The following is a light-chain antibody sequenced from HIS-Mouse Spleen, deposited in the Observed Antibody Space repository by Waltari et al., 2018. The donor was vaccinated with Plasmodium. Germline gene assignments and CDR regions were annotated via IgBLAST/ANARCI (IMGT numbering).Light chain of an antibody. V-gene: IGKV1-33*01. CDR2: DSS. Sequence: DIQMTQSPSSLSASVGDRVTITCQASQDISNYLNWYQQKPGKAPKLLIYDSSNLETGVPFRFSGSGSWTDFTFTIHSLQPEDISTYYCQQYANLPTLFTFGPGTKVDIK. CDR1: QDISNY. J-gene: IGKJ3*01. CDR3: QQYANLPTLFT.